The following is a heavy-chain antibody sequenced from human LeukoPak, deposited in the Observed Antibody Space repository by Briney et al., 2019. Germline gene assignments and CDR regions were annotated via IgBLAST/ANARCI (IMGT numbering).Heavy chain of an antibody. Sequence: GASVKVSCKASGYTFTSYDINWVRQATGQGLEWMGWMNPNSGNTGYAQRFQGRVTMTRNTSISTAYMELSSLRSEDTAVYYCARGSGWKNYYYYYYMDVWGKGTTVTVSS. CDR2: MNPNSGNT. CDR3: ARGSGWKNYYYYYYMDV. D-gene: IGHD6-19*01. CDR1: GYTFTSYD. V-gene: IGHV1-8*01. J-gene: IGHJ6*03.